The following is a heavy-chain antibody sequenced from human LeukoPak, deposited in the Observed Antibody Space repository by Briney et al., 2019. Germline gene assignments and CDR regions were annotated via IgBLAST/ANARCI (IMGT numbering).Heavy chain of an antibody. D-gene: IGHD2-8*01. CDR2: ISDDGRHN. CDR1: GFPFSRYA. V-gene: IGHV3-30*04. J-gene: IGHJ4*02. Sequence: GGSLRLSCAASGFPFSRYAMHWVRQAPGKGLEWVAVISDDGRHNYYADSVKGRFTISRDNSKSTLYLQMNSLRDDDSAAYFCARVYLERLTAGYFDHWGQGTQVTVSP. CDR3: ARVYLERLTAGYFDH.